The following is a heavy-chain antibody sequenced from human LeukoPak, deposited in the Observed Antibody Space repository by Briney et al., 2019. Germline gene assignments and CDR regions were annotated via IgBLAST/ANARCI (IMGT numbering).Heavy chain of an antibody. Sequence: PRGSLRLSCAASGFTFSNYEMNWVRQAPGKGLEWVSYISSSGTIRPYADSVKGRFTIYRDNAKNSLYLQMSTLRAEDTAVYYCATFTDYWGQGTLVTV. J-gene: IGHJ4*02. V-gene: IGHV3-48*03. CDR2: ISSSGTIR. CDR1: GFTFSNYE. CDR3: ATFTDY.